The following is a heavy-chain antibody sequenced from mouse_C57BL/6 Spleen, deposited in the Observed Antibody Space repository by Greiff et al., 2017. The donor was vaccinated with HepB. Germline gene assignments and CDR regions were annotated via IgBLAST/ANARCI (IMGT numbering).Heavy chain of an antibody. J-gene: IGHJ4*01. D-gene: IGHD1-1*01. CDR3: RAVVARAMDY. V-gene: IGHV1-80*01. CDR1: GYAFSSYW. CDR2: IYPGDGDT. Sequence: QVQLQQSGAELVKPGASVKISCKASGYAFSSYWMNWVKQRPGKGLEWIGQIYPGDGDTNYNGKVKGKATLTADKSSSPAYMQLSSLTSEDSAVYFCRAVVARAMDYWGQGTSVTVSS.